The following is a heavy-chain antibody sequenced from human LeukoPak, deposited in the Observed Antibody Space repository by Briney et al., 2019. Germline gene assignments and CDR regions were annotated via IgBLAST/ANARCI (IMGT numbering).Heavy chain of an antibody. CDR3: AGPSGRNYYYGMDV. CDR2: INHSGST. CDR1: GGSFSGYY. V-gene: IGHV4-34*01. D-gene: IGHD6-6*01. J-gene: IGHJ6*02. Sequence: SETLSLTCAVYGGSFSGYYWSWIRQPPGKGLEWIGEINHSGSTNYNPSLKSRVTISVDTSKNQFSLKLSSVTAADTAVYYCAGPSGRNYYYGMDVWGQGTTVTVSS.